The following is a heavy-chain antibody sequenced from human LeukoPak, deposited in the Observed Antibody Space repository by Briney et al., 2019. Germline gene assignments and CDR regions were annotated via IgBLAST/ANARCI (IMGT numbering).Heavy chain of an antibody. D-gene: IGHD6-19*01. J-gene: IGHJ4*02. CDR1: GFTFSSYA. V-gene: IGHV3-23*01. CDR2: ISGSGGST. CDR3: AKLYSSGWRGYFDY. Sequence: QPGGSLRLSCAASGFTFSSYAMSWVRQAPGKGLEWVPTISGSGGSTYYADSVKGRFTISRDNSKNTLYLQMNSLRVEDTVVYYCAKLYSSGWRGYFDYWGQGTLVTVSS.